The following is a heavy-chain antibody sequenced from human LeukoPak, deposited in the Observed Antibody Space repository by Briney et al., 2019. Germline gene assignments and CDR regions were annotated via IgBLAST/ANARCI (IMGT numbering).Heavy chain of an antibody. J-gene: IGHJ4*02. D-gene: IGHD3-22*01. CDR3: ARVLYDSSGYDY. CDR1: GFTFSRHC. Sequence: PGGSLRLSCAASGFTFSRHCMHWVRQAPGKGLVWVSRIKTDGSSTSYADSVKGRFTISRDNAKNTLYLQMNSLRAEDTAVYYCARVLYDSSGYDYWGQGTLVTVSS. CDR2: IKTDGSST. V-gene: IGHV3-74*01.